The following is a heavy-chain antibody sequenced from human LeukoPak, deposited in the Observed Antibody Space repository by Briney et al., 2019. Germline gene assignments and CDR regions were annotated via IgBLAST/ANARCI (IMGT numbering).Heavy chain of an antibody. Sequence: PGRSLRLSCTASGFTFGDYAMSWFRQAPGKGLEWVGFIRSKAYGGTTEYAASVKGRFTISRDDSKSIAYLQMNSLKTEDTAVYYGTRDCGGDCYIQHWGQGTLVTVSS. CDR2: IRSKAYGGTT. D-gene: IGHD2-21*02. CDR1: GFTFGDYA. CDR3: TRDCGGDCYIQH. J-gene: IGHJ1*01. V-gene: IGHV3-49*03.